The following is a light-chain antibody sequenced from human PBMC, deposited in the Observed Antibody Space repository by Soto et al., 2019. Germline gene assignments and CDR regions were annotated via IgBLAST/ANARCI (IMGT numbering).Light chain of an antibody. CDR2: GNS. Sequence: QSVLTQPPSVSGAPGQRVTISCTGSSSNIGAGYDVHWYQQLPGTAPKLLIYGNSNRPSGVPDRFSASKSGTSASLAISGLQAVYVVDYSCHSFKSRLSGYVFGAGTKLTVL. J-gene: IGLJ1*01. V-gene: IGLV1-40*01. CDR1: SSNIGAGYD. CDR3: HSFKSRLSGYV.